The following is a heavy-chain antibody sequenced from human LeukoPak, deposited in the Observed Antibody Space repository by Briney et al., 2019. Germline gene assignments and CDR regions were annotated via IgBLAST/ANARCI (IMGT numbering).Heavy chain of an antibody. CDR3: ARIGYSSSSDY. J-gene: IGHJ4*02. CDR2: IDWDDDK. D-gene: IGHD6-6*01. CDR1: GFSLSTRGMR. Sequence: SGPTLVNPTQTLTLTCTFSGFSLSTRGMRVSWIRQPPGKALEWLARIDWDDDKFYSTSLKTRLTISKDTSKSQVVLTMTNRDPVDTATYYCARIGYSSSSDYWGQGTLVTVSS. V-gene: IGHV2-70*04.